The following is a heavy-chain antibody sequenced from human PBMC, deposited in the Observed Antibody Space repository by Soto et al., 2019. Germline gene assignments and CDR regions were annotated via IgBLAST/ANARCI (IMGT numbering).Heavy chain of an antibody. D-gene: IGHD3-22*01. Sequence: GGSLRLSCSASGFTFSSYDMHWVRQCPGKGLEWVSAIGTAGDTNYAGSVKGRFTISRENAKNSLYLQMNSLRAGDTAIYFCARAIGPTLFDYWGQGTLVTVSS. V-gene: IGHV3-13*04. CDR2: IGTAGDT. CDR3: ARAIGPTLFDY. J-gene: IGHJ4*02. CDR1: GFTFSSYD.